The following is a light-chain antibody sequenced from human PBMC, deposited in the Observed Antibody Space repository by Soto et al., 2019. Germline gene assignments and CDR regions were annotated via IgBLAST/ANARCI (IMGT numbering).Light chain of an antibody. V-gene: IGLV1-47*01. CDR1: SSNIGSNY. Sequence: QSVLTQPPSASGTPGQRVTISCSGSSSNIGSNYVYWYQQLPGTVPQLLIYRNNERPSGVPDRFSGSKSGTSASLAISGLRSEDEADYYCAAWDDSLSGVVFGGGTKLDRP. CDR2: RNN. J-gene: IGLJ2*01. CDR3: AAWDDSLSGVV.